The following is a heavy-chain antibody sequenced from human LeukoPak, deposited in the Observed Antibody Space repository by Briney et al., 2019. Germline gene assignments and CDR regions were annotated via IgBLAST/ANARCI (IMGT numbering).Heavy chain of an antibody. Sequence: GGSLRLSCAASGFTFSSYWMSWVRQAPGKGLEWVANIKQDGSEKYYEDSVKGRFTISRDNAKNSLYLQMNSLRAEDTAVYYCAREQRSGWHQGDYWGQGTLVTVSS. CDR3: AREQRSGWHQGDY. D-gene: IGHD6-19*01. J-gene: IGHJ4*02. CDR2: IKQDGSEK. CDR1: GFTFSSYW. V-gene: IGHV3-7*01.